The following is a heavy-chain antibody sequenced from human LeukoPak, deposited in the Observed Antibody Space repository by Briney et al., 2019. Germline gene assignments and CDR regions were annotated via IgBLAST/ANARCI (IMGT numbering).Heavy chain of an antibody. D-gene: IGHD3-22*01. Sequence: PGGSLRLSCAASGFTLSSCGMHWVRQAPGKGLEWVAVISYDGSNKYYAGSVKGRFTISRDNSKNTVYLQMISPRPEDTAVYYCVRSSGDYFDSSALLYAFDIWGQGTMVSVSS. CDR2: ISYDGSNK. CDR1: GFTLSSCG. CDR3: VRSSGDYFDSSALLYAFDI. J-gene: IGHJ3*02. V-gene: IGHV3-30*03.